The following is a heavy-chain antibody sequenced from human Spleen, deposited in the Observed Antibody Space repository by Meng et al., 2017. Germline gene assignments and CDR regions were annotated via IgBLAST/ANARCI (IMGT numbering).Heavy chain of an antibody. J-gene: IGHJ6*02. D-gene: IGHD1-1*01. CDR1: GFSFSTYS. CDR3: ARETGPGRGGMDV. CDR2: ISYDGNDK. Sequence: GESLKISCAASGFSFSTYSMHWVRKAPDKGPEWVAAISYDGNDKYSADSVKGRFTISRDISKNTLYLQMNSLRAEDTALYYCARETGPGRGGMDVWGQGTTVTVSS. V-gene: IGHV3-30*03.